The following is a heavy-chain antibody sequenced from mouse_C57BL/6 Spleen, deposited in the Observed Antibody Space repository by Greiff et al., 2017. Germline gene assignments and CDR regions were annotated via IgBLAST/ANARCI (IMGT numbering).Heavy chain of an antibody. CDR2: ISDGGSYT. CDR1: GFTFSSYA. Sequence: EVMLVESGGGLVKPGGSLKLSCAASGFTFSSYAMSWVRQTPEKRLEWVATISDGGSYTYYPDNVKGRFTISRDNAKNNLYLQMSQLKSEDTAMYYCARDPMYDYDNYFDYWGQGTTLTVSS. V-gene: IGHV5-4*01. CDR3: ARDPMYDYDNYFDY. D-gene: IGHD2-4*01. J-gene: IGHJ2*01.